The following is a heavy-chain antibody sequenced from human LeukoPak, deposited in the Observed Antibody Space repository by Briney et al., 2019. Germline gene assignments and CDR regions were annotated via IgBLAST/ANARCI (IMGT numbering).Heavy chain of an antibody. J-gene: IGHJ4*02. CDR2: IYPGDSVT. V-gene: IGHV5-51*01. CDR3: ARLTGYCSGGSCYLLY. D-gene: IGHD2-15*01. CDR1: GYSFTSYW. Sequence: GESLKISCKGSGYSFTSYWIGWVRQMPGKGLEWMGIIYPGDSVTRYSPSFQGQVTISADKSISTAYLQWSSLKASDTAMYYCARLTGYCSGGSCYLLYWGQGTLVTVSS.